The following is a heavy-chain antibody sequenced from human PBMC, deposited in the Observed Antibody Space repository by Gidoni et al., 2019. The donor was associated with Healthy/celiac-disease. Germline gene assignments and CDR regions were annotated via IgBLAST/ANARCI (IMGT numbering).Heavy chain of an antibody. CDR2: ISYDGSNK. V-gene: IGHV3-30*18. CDR3: ANLYSSPHYYYYYGMDV. J-gene: IGHJ6*02. Sequence: QVQLVESGGGVVQPGRSLRLSCAASGFTFSSYGMHWVRQAPGKGLEWVAVISYDGSNKYYADSVKGRFTISRDNSKNTLYLQMNSLRAEDTAVYYCANLYSSPHYYYYYGMDVWGQGTTVTVSS. CDR1: GFTFSSYG. D-gene: IGHD6-13*01.